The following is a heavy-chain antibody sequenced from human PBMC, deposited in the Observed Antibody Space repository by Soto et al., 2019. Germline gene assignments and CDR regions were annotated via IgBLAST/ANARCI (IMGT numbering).Heavy chain of an antibody. J-gene: IGHJ4*02. D-gene: IGHD2-8*02. CDR1: GGSVTSASYY. CDR2: VFQGANT. Sequence: SSETLSLTCSVSGGSVTSASYYWSWIRQSPGKGLECIGYVFQGANTNYNPSLKGRVTISVDTSRNQFSLDLTSVTAADTAVYYCATALGPTTGIDYWGQGTLVTVSS. CDR3: ATALGPTTGIDY. V-gene: IGHV4-61*01.